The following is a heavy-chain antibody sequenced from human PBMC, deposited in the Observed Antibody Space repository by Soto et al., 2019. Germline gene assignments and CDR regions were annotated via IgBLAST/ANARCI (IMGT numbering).Heavy chain of an antibody. Sequence: QVQLVQSGAEVKKPGASVKVSCKASGYTFTSYAMHWVRQAPGQRLEWMGWINAGNGNTKYSQKFQGRVTITRDTSGSTAYRELSSLRSEATAVYYGARGGPNYVDFASWGQGTLVTVS. CDR3: ARGGPNYVDFAS. CDR2: INAGNGNT. CDR1: GYTFTSYA. J-gene: IGHJ4*02. D-gene: IGHD3-16*01. V-gene: IGHV1-3*01.